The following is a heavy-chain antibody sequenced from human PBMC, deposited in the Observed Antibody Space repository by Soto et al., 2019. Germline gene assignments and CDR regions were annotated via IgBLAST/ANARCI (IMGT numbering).Heavy chain of an antibody. CDR1: GFAFRSYA. D-gene: IGHD2-21*02. CDR3: AKTGPYCGGDCSRYFYGMDV. Sequence: WGALRVACATSGFAFRSYAMPWVRQAPGNGLDRVSGIWGSGDRTFYADSVKGRFTISRDNSRNTLYLQMYSLTAEDTALYYCAKTGPYCGGDCSRYFYGMDVWGQGTTVTVSS. V-gene: IGHV3-23*01. CDR2: IWGSGDRT. J-gene: IGHJ6*02.